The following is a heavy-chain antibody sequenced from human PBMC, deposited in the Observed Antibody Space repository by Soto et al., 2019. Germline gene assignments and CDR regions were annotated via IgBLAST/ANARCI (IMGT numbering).Heavy chain of an antibody. Sequence: SETLSLTCTVSGGSISSYYWSWSRQPPGKGLEWIGYIYYSGSTNYNPSLKSRVTISVDTSKNQFSLKLSSVTAADTAVYYCVGVVPAATPYYYYGMDVWGQGTTVTVSS. J-gene: IGHJ6*01. CDR1: GGSISSYY. CDR3: VGVVPAATPYYYYGMDV. V-gene: IGHV4-59*01. CDR2: IYYSGST. D-gene: IGHD2-2*01.